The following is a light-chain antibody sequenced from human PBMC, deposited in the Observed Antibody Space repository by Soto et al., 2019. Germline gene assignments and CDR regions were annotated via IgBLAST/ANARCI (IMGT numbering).Light chain of an antibody. V-gene: IGKV1-5*01. CDR2: DAS. J-gene: IGKJ1*01. Sequence: DIQMTQSPSTLSASVGDRVTITCRASQSISSWLAWYQQKPGKAPKLLIYDASSLESGVPSRFSGSGSGTEFTLPISILQPDDFATYYCQQYNSYSQWTFGQENKVEIK. CDR1: QSISSW. CDR3: QQYNSYSQWT.